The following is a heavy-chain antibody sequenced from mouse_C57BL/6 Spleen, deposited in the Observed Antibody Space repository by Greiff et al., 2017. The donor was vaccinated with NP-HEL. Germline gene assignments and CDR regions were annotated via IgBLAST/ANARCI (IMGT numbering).Heavy chain of an antibody. J-gene: IGHJ4*01. Sequence: EVKLVESGAELVKPGASVKLSCTASGFNIKDYYMHWVKQRTEQGLEWIGRIDPEDGETKYAPKFQGKATITADTSSNTAYLQLSSLTSEDTAVYYCASRSDGYYNYYAMDYWGQGTSVTVSS. CDR2: IDPEDGET. CDR1: GFNIKDYY. V-gene: IGHV14-2*01. D-gene: IGHD2-3*01. CDR3: ASRSDGYYNYYAMDY.